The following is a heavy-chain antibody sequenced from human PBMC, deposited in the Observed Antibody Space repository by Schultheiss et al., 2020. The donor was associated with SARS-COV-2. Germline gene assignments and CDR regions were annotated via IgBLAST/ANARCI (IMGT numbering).Heavy chain of an antibody. V-gene: IGHV3-23*01. Sequence: GGSLRLSCVASGFTFTTSAMSWVRQAPGKGLEWVSAISGSGGGTFYADSVKGRFTVSRDNSKNTLYLQMNSLRAEDTAVYYCARASLFWSGYSNAFDIWGQGTMVTVSS. D-gene: IGHD3-3*01. J-gene: IGHJ3*02. CDR1: GFTFTTSA. CDR3: ARASLFWSGYSNAFDI. CDR2: ISGSGGGT.